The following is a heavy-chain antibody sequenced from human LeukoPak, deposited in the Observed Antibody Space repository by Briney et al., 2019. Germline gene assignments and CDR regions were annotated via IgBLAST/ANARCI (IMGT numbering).Heavy chain of an antibody. CDR3: ARDEAVGKANDY. J-gene: IGHJ4*02. V-gene: IGHV3-21*01. Sequence: PGGSLRLSCAASGFTFSSYVMNWVRQAPGKGLEWDSSISTSSNYIYYADSVKGRFTISRDNAKNSLYLQMNNLRAEDTAVYYCARDEAVGKANDYWGQGTLVTVSS. CDR2: ISTSSNYI. D-gene: IGHD7-27*01. CDR1: GFTFSSYV.